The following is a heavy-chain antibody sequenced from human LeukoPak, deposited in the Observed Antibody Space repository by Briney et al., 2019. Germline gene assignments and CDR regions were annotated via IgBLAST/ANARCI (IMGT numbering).Heavy chain of an antibody. J-gene: IGHJ3*02. Sequence: SETLSLTCTVSGGSISSSSYYWGWIRQPPGKGLEWIGSIYYSGSTYYNPSLKSRVTISVDTSKNQFSLKLSSVTAADTAVYYCARRGVVPFSDAFDIWGQGTMVTISS. CDR2: IYYSGST. V-gene: IGHV4-39*01. CDR3: ARRGVVPFSDAFDI. CDR1: GGSISSSSYY. D-gene: IGHD2-2*01.